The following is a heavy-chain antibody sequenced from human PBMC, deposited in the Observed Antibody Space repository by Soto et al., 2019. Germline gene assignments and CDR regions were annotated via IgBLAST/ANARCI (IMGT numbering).Heavy chain of an antibody. V-gene: IGHV4-30-4*01. CDR1: GGSISSGDYY. Sequence: SETLSLTCTVSGGSISSGDYYWSWIRQPPGKGLEWIGYIYYSGSTYYNPSLKSQVTISVDTSKNQFSLKLSSVTAADTAVYYCARGNYGSGSSLDYWGQGTLVTVSS. CDR3: ARGNYGSGSSLDY. J-gene: IGHJ4*02. CDR2: IYYSGST. D-gene: IGHD3-10*01.